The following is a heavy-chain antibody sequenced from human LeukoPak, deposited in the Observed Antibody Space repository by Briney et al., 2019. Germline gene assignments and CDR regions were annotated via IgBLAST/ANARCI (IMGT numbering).Heavy chain of an antibody. CDR3: ARGEGLEWLLYFDP. CDR2: IYYSGST. J-gene: IGHJ5*02. V-gene: IGHV4-39*07. D-gene: IGHD3-3*01. Sequence: PSGTPSLTCTVSGGSIRRSSYYWGWIRQPPGKGLGGIGSIYYSGSTYYNPSLKSRVTISVDTSKNQFSLKLSSVTAADTAVYYCARGEGLEWLLYFDPWGQGTLVTVSS. CDR1: GGSIRRSSYY.